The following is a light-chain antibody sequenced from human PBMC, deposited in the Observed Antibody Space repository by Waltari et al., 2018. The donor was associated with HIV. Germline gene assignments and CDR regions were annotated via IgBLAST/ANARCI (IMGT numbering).Light chain of an antibody. CDR1: NSDVGGYNY. Sequence: LTQPHSVSESPGQSVTISCTGTNSDVGGYNYVSWYQQHPGKAPKLMIYEVSKRPSGVPDRFSGSKSGNTASLTVSGLQAEDEADYYCSSYAGSNNLVFGGGTKLTVL. V-gene: IGLV2-8*01. J-gene: IGLJ3*02. CDR3: SSYAGSNNLV. CDR2: EVS.